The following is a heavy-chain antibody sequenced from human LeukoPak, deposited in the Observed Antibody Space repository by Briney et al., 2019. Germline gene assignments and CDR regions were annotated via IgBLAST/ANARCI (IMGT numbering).Heavy chain of an antibody. J-gene: IGHJ6*02. CDR2: INPNSGGT. V-gene: IGHV1-2*02. CDR3: ARDLTVRGVIITSQYYYYGMDV. CDR1: GYTFTGYY. D-gene: IGHD3-10*01. Sequence: ASVKVSCKASGYTFTGYYMHWVRQAPGQGLEWMGWINPNSGGTNYAQKFQGRVTMTRDTPISTAYMELSRLRSDDTAVYYCARDLTVRGVIITSQYYYYGMDVWGQGTTVTVSS.